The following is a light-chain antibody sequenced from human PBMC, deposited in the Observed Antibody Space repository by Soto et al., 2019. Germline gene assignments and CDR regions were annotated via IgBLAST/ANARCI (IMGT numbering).Light chain of an antibody. Sequence: QSVLTQPASVSGSPGQSITISCTGTSSDVGGYNYVSWYQHHPGKAPKLMIYDVSNRPSGVSNRFSGSKSGNTASLIISGLQAEDEADYYCSSYTSSISLSNYVFGTRTKVTV. CDR1: SSDVGGYNY. J-gene: IGLJ1*01. CDR3: SSYTSSISLSNYV. V-gene: IGLV2-14*03. CDR2: DVS.